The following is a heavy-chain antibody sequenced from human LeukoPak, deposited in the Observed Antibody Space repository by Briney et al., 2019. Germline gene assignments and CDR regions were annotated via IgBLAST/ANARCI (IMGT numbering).Heavy chain of an antibody. CDR3: ARLPRGSVTTGHYVDY. D-gene: IGHD1-1*01. CDR2: IYSSGST. J-gene: IGHJ4*02. CDR1: GGSLSNYY. Sequence: SETLSLTCSVSGGSLSNYYWTWIRQPPGKGLEWIGYIYSSGSTNYNPSLRSRVSISVDTSENQFSLNLSSITAADTSIYYCARLPRGSVTTGHYVDYWGQGTLVTVSS. V-gene: IGHV4-59*08.